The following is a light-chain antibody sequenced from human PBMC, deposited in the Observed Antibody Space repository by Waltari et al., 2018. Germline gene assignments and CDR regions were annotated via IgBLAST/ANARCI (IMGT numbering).Light chain of an antibody. Sequence: EIVLTQSPGTLSLSPGERATLSCRASQSVSDNYLAWYQQKPGQAPRLLISDASTRATGIPDRFSGSGSGTDFSLTIRRLEPEDSAVYYCQQYGTSTWTFGQGTRVEI. CDR3: QQYGTSTWT. CDR2: DAS. CDR1: QSVSDNY. V-gene: IGKV3-20*01. J-gene: IGKJ1*01.